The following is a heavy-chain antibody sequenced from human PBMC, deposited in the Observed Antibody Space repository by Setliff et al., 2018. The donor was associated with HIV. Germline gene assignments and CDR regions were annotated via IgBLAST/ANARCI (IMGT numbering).Heavy chain of an antibody. CDR3: ASQGRSGWLWGGFVS. V-gene: IGHV4-39*01. J-gene: IGHJ4*02. CDR1: GGSISTSSYY. CDR2: IYYSGST. Sequence: SETLSLTCNVSGGSISTSSYYWIWVRQPPGEGLEWIGNIYYSGSTYYNPSLQSRITISVDTSQNQFSLKVSSVTASDTAVYYCASQGRSGWLWGGFVSWGQGTLVTSPQ. D-gene: IGHD6-19*01.